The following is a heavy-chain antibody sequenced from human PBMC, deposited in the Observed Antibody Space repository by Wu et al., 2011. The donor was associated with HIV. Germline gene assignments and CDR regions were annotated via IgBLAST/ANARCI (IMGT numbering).Heavy chain of an antibody. Sequence: QVQLLQSGAEVKRPGSSVRVSCQASISSHSNFAITWVRQAPGQRLEWMGRLIPMFGSTNYARKFQGRVTITADKSATTVYMELRSLRSEDTAMYYCARSGVSAEYYFYYMNVWGKGTTVTVSS. J-gene: IGHJ6*03. V-gene: IGHV1-69*14. CDR1: ISSHSNFA. CDR2: LIPMFGST. D-gene: IGHD2-2*01. CDR3: ARSGVSAEYYFYYMNV.